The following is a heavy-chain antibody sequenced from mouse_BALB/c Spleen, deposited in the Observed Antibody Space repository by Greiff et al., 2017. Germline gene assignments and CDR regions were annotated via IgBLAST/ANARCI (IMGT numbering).Heavy chain of an antibody. CDR3: ARDWYFDV. CDR1: GFNIKDTY. V-gene: IGHV14-3*02. CDR2: IDPANGNT. J-gene: IGHJ1*01. Sequence: VQLKQSGAELVKPGASVKLSCTASGFNIKDTYMHWVKQRPEQGLEWIGRIDPANGNTKYDPKFQGKATITADTSSNTAYLQLSSLTSEDTAVYYCARDWYFDVWGAGTTVTVSS.